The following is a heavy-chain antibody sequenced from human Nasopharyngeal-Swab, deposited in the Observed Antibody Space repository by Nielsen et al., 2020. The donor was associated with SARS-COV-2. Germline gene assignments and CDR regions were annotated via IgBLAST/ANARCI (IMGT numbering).Heavy chain of an antibody. CDR3: ARDRTLSNWFDP. V-gene: IGHV4-4*08. CDR1: GGSISSYY. Sequence: SETLSLTCTVSGGSISSYYWSWIRQPPGKGLEWIGCVDSSGSTNYKPSLKSRVTISLDTSKNQFSLKLSSVTAADTAVYYCARDRTLSNWFDPWGQGTLVTVSS. CDR2: VDSSGST. J-gene: IGHJ5*02.